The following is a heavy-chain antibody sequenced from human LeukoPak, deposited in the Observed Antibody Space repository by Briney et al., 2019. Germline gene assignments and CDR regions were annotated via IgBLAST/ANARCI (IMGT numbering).Heavy chain of an antibody. Sequence: PGGSLRLSCAASGFTFDDYGMSWVRHAPGKGLEWVSGINWNGGSTGYADSVKGRFTISRDNAKNSLYLQMNSLRAEDTALYYCARGSDYGDCGEYFQHWGQGTLVTVSS. CDR2: INWNGGST. D-gene: IGHD4-17*01. J-gene: IGHJ1*01. V-gene: IGHV3-20*04. CDR3: ARGSDYGDCGEYFQH. CDR1: GFTFDDYG.